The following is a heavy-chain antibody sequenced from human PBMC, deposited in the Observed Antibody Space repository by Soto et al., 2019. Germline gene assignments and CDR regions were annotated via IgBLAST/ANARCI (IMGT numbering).Heavy chain of an antibody. D-gene: IGHD2-2*01. CDR2: IYYRGTS. Sequence: QLQLQESGPGLVKPSETLSLTCTVSGGSISSSSYYWGWIRQPPGKGLEWIGTIYYRGTSYNNPSLKSRVTISLDTSKNQFSLKLSSVTAADTAVYYCPLGYCSSTSCFEAFDIWGQGTMVTVSS. V-gene: IGHV4-39*01. CDR1: GGSISSSSYY. J-gene: IGHJ3*02. CDR3: PLGYCSSTSCFEAFDI.